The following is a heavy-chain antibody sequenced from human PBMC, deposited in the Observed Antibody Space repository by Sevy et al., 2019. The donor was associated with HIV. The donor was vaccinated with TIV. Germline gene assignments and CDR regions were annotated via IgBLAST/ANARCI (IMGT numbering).Heavy chain of an antibody. J-gene: IGHJ6*02. CDR2: IRYDGSNK. V-gene: IGHV3-30*02. Sequence: GGSLRLSCAASGFTFSSYGMHWVRQAPGKGLEWVAFIRYDGSNKYYADSVKGRFTISRDNSKNTLYRQMNSLRAEDTAVYYCAKEHCSSTSCYSYYDFWSGYLYGMDVWGQGTTVTVSS. CDR3: AKEHCSSTSCYSYYDFWSGYLYGMDV. CDR1: GFTFSSYG. D-gene: IGHD3-3*01.